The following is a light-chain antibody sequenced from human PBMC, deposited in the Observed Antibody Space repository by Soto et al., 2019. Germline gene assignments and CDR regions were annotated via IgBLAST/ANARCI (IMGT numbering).Light chain of an antibody. CDR1: SSDVGRYNY. CDR3: CSYAGTSYV. CDR2: DVN. Sequence: SVLTQPRSVSGSPGQSVTISCTGNSSDVGRYNYVSWYQHHPGKAPRLMVYDVNKRPSGVPDRFSGSKAGNTASLTMSGLQAEDEADYYCCSYAGTSYVFGAGTKVTVL. J-gene: IGLJ1*01. V-gene: IGLV2-11*01.